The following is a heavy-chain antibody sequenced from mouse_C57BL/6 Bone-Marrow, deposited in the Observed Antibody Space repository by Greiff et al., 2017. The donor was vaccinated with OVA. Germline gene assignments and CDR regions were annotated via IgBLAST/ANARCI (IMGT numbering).Heavy chain of an antibody. J-gene: IGHJ4*01. V-gene: IGHV6-6*01. CDR2: IRNKANNHAT. CDR1: GFTFSDAW. Sequence: EVKVEESGGGLVQPGGSMKLSCAASGFTFSDAWMDWVRQSPEKGLEWVAEIRNKANNHATYYAESVKGRFTISRDDSKSSVYLQMNSVRAEDTGIYYCTRRGASGIYYYAMDYWGQGTSVTVSS. D-gene: IGHD3-1*01. CDR3: TRRGASGIYYYAMDY.